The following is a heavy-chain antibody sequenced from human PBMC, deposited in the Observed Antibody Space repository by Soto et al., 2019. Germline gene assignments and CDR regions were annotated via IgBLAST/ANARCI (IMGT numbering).Heavy chain of an antibody. V-gene: IGHV1-24*01. CDR1: GYTLTELS. CDR2: FDPEDGET. CDR3: ARDPWKQWLVAFDY. Sequence: ASVKVSCKVSGYTLTELSMHWVRQAPGKGLEWMGGFDPEDGETIYAQKFQGRVTMTEDTSTDTAYMELSSLRSDDTAVYYCARDPWKQWLVAFDYWGQGTLVTVSS. J-gene: IGHJ4*02. D-gene: IGHD6-19*01.